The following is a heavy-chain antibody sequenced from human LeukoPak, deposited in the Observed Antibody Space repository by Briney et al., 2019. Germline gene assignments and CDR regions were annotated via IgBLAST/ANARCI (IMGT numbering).Heavy chain of an antibody. Sequence: ASVKVSCKASGYTFTAYSMHWVRQAPGQGLEWMGIINPSGGSTSYAQKFQGRVTMTRDTSTSSVYMELSSLRSEDTAVYYCARGAIAAGGPYYYGMDVWGQGTTVTVAS. CDR2: INPSGGST. V-gene: IGHV1-46*01. J-gene: IGHJ6*02. CDR1: GYTFTAYS. D-gene: IGHD6-13*01. CDR3: ARGAIAAGGPYYYGMDV.